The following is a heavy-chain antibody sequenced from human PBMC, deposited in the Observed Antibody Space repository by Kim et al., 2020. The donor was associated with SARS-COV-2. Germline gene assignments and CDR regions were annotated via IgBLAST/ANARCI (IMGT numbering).Heavy chain of an antibody. CDR1: GGTFSSYA. Sequence: SVKVSCKASGGTFSSYAISWVRQAPGQGLEWMGRIIPILGIANYAQKFQGRVTITADKSTSTAYMELSSLRSEDTAVYYCARSPTMAPDAVNYYYYYGMDVWGQGTTVTVSS. J-gene: IGHJ6*02. D-gene: IGHD3-10*01. CDR2: IIPILGIA. V-gene: IGHV1-69*04. CDR3: ARSPTMAPDAVNYYYYYGMDV.